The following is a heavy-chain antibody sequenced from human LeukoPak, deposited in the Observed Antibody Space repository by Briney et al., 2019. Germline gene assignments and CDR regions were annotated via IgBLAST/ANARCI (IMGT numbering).Heavy chain of an antibody. CDR3: AKDSQDYGMDV. V-gene: IGHV3-23*01. CDR2: ISGSGCRT. J-gene: IGHJ6*02. CDR1: GYLFSRYD. Sequence: PGGSVTLFCTASGYLFSRYDMIWLRDAPGEGVEWVSAISGSGCRTFCADSVRGLFTISRDNYKNKLYLQMNSMRAEDTAVYYCAKDSQDYGMDVWGQGTTVTVSS.